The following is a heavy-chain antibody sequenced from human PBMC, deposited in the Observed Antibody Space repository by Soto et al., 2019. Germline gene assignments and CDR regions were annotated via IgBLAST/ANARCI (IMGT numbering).Heavy chain of an antibody. CDR2: ISTFNGNA. V-gene: IGHV1-18*01. J-gene: IGHJ5*02. D-gene: IGHD2-8*02. CDR1: GYTFSSYG. CDR3: ARLNGYSTGWSAT. Sequence: QVHLVQSGAEVKKPGASVKVSCKTSGYTFSSYGIMWVRQAPGQGLECMGWISTFNGNAHYAQNLQDRVTMTTDPSTRTVYLELISLTSDETGVYYCARLNGYSTGWSATWGQGTLVTVSS.